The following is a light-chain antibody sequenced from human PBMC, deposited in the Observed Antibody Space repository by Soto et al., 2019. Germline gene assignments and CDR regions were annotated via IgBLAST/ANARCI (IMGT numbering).Light chain of an antibody. CDR1: SSDVGGYDY. CDR3: CSSTTTSTVV. CDR2: EVF. V-gene: IGLV2-14*03. Sequence: QSALTQPASVSGSPGQSITISCTGTSSDVGGYDYVSWYQQHPGKVPKLMIYEVFRRPSGISDRFSGSKSGNTASLTISGLQAEDEADYYCCSSTTTSTVVFGGGTKLTVL. J-gene: IGLJ2*01.